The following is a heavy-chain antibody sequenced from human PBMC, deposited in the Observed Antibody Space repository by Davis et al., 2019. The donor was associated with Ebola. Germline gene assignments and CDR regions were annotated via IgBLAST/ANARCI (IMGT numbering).Heavy chain of an antibody. CDR2: IYHSGST. Sequence: SETLSLTCAVYGGSFSGYYWSWVRQPPGKGLEWIGEIYHSGSTNYNPSLKSRVTISVDKSKNQFSLKLSSVTAADTAVYYCARDGYSIWGQGTMVTVSS. D-gene: IGHD2-15*01. J-gene: IGHJ3*02. V-gene: IGHV4-34*01. CDR1: GGSFSGYY. CDR3: ARDGYSI.